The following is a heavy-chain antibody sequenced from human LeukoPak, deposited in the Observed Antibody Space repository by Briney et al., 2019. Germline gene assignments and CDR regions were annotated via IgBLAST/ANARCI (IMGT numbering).Heavy chain of an antibody. Sequence: ASVKVSCKASGYTFTGYYMHWVRQAPGQGLEWMGWINPNSGGTNYAQKFQGRVTMTRDTSISTAYMELSRLRSDDTAVYYCAREQRLREYYYCYMDVWGKGTTVTVSS. CDR1: GYTFTGYY. CDR2: INPNSGGT. V-gene: IGHV1-2*02. CDR3: AREQRLREYYYCYMDV. D-gene: IGHD5-12*01. J-gene: IGHJ6*03.